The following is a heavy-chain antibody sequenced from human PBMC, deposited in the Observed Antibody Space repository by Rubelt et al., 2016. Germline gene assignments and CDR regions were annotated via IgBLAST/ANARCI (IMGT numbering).Heavy chain of an antibody. CDR1: GYTFTNYG. CDR2: ISAYNGNT. J-gene: IGHJ5*02. V-gene: IGHV1-18*01. CDR3: ARDKEWLATRGFQNWFDP. Sequence: QVQLVQSGAEVKKPGASVKVSCKASGYTFTNYGISWVRQAPGQGLEWMGWISAYNGNTNYAQKLQGRVTMTTDTSTSTAYMELRSLRSDDTTVYYCARDKEWLATRGFQNWFDPWGQGTLVTVSS. D-gene: IGHD6-19*01.